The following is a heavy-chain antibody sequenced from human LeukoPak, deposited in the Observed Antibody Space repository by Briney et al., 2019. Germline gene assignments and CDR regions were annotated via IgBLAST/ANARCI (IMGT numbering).Heavy chain of an antibody. J-gene: IGHJ4*02. V-gene: IGHV1-2*02. D-gene: IGHD4-11*01. CDR3: ARGNRDPIDY. CDR2: INPNSGGT. CDR1: GYTFTAGYY. Sequence: GASVTVSCKASGYTFTAGYYMHWVRQAPGQGLEWMGWINPNSGGTNCAQKFQGRVTMTRDMSINTAYMELSRLRSDDTAVYYCARGNRDPIDYWGQGTLVTVSS.